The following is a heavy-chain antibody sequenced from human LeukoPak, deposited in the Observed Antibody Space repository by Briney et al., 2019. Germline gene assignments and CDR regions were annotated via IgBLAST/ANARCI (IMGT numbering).Heavy chain of an antibody. CDR2: INSDGSST. D-gene: IGHD3-22*01. Sequence: GGSLRLSCAASGFTFSSYWMHWVRQAPGKGLVWVSRINSDGSSTGYADSVKGRFTISRDNSKNTLYVQVNSLGTEDTAAYYCAKGSYYDSSGSFYFDYWGQGTLVTVSS. J-gene: IGHJ4*02. CDR3: AKGSYYDSSGSFYFDY. V-gene: IGHV3-74*01. CDR1: GFTFSSYW.